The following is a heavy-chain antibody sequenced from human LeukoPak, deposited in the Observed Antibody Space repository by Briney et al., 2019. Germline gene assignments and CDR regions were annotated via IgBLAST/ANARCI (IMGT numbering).Heavy chain of an antibody. J-gene: IGHJ6*03. V-gene: IGHV3-48*01. Sequence: GGSLRLSCAASGFTFSSYSMNWVRQAPGKGLEWVSYISSSSTIYYADSVKGRFTISRDNAKNSLYLQMNSLRAEDTAVYYCARDVGSPSHMDVWGKGTTVTVSS. CDR2: ISSSSTI. CDR3: ARDVGSPSHMDV. CDR1: GFTFSSYS. D-gene: IGHD1-26*01.